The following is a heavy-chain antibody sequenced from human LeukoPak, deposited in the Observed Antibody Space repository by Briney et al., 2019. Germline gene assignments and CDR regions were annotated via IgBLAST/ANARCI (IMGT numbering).Heavy chain of an antibody. CDR3: ARPNLYSSSDLDY. CDR2: IYPGDSDT. CDR1: GYTFTSYW. Sequence: GASVKISCKGSGYTFTSYWIGWVRQMPGKGLEWMGIIYPGDSDTRYSPSFQGQVTISPDKSISTAHLQWSNLKASDTAIYYCARPNLYSSSDLDYWGQGTLVTVSS. J-gene: IGHJ4*02. V-gene: IGHV5-51*01. D-gene: IGHD6-6*01.